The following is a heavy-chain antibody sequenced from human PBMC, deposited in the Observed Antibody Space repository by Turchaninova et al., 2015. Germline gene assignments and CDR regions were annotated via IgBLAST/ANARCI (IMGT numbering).Heavy chain of an antibody. CDR1: GGSISSGDYY. J-gene: IGHJ3*02. D-gene: IGHD2-2*01. V-gene: IGHV4-30-4*01. CDR2: LYYSGST. Sequence: QVQLQESGPGLVKPSQTLSLTCTVSGGSISSGDYYWSWIRQPPGTGLGWIGSLYYSGSTYSNRSLNSSVTIHLDHYTTQFSFTLNSWTAADTAVYDCAGVYCSSTSCSFDAFDIWGQGTMVTVSS. CDR3: AGVYCSSTSCSFDAFDI.